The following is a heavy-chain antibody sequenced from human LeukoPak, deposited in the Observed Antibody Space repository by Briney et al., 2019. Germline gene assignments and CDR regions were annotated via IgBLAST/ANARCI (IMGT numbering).Heavy chain of an antibody. D-gene: IGHD3-3*01. J-gene: IGHJ6*03. CDR3: ARETIHYDFWSGYYRHYMDV. CDR1: GGSISSYY. CDR2: IYTSGST. Sequence: PSETLSLTCTVSGGSISSYYWSWIRQPAGKGLEWIGRIYTSGSTNYNPSLKSRVTMSVDTSKNQFSLKLSSVTAADTAVYYCARETIHYDFWSGYYRHYMDVWGKGTTVTVSS. V-gene: IGHV4-4*07.